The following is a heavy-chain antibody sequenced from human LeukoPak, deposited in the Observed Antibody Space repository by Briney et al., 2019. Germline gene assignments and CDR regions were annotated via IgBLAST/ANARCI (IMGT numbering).Heavy chain of an antibody. Sequence: PSETLSLTCTVSVGSISSGDYYWSWIRQPPGKGLEWIGYIYYSGSTYYNPSLKSRVTISVDTSKNQFSLELSSVTAADTAVYYCARSTYYYDSSASPEFDYWGQGTLVTVSS. D-gene: IGHD3-22*01. J-gene: IGHJ4*02. CDR1: VGSISSGDYY. CDR2: IYYSGST. V-gene: IGHV4-30-4*01. CDR3: ARSTYYYDSSASPEFDY.